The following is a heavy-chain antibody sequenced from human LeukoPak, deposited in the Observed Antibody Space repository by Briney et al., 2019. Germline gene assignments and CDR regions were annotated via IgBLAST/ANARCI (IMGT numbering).Heavy chain of an antibody. D-gene: IGHD3-10*01. J-gene: IGHJ4*02. CDR3: ARGGVDYYGSGTYYLMYYFDY. CDR2: ISSSGSTI. CDR1: GFTFSSYA. V-gene: IGHV3-48*01. Sequence: GRSLRLSCAASGFTFSSYAMHWVRQAPGKGLEWVSYISSSGSTIYYADSVKGRFTISRDDPHNTLYLQMNSLRAEDTAVYFCARGGVDYYGSGTYYLMYYFDYWGQGALVTVSS.